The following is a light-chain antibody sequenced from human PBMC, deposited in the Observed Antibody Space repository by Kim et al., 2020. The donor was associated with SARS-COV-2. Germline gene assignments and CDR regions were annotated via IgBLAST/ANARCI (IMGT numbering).Light chain of an antibody. CDR3: QQYSSSPT. Sequence: PGERATLSCGASQSVSSSSLAWYQQKPGLAPRLLIYDASSRATGIPDRFSGSGSGTDFTLIISRLEPEDFAVYFCQQYSSSPTFGGGTKLEIK. V-gene: IGKV3D-20*01. CDR1: QSVSSSS. J-gene: IGKJ4*01. CDR2: DAS.